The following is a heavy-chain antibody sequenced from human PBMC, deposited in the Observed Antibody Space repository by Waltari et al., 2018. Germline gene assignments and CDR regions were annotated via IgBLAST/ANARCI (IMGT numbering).Heavy chain of an antibody. CDR3: AKASNIPQWRNSGVDP. J-gene: IGHJ5*02. Sequence: EVQLLESGGGLVQPGGSLRLSCAASGFTFSSYAMSWVRQAPGKGLEWVSAISCSGGITYYADSVNGRFTISRDNAKNTLYLQMNSLRAEDTAVYYCAKASNIPQWRNSGVDPWGQGTLVTVSS. CDR2: ISCSGGIT. CDR1: GFTFSSYA. V-gene: IGHV3-23*01. D-gene: IGHD6-19*01.